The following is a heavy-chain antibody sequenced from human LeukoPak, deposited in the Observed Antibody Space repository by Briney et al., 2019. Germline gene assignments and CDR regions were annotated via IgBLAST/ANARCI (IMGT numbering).Heavy chain of an antibody. CDR1: GGSISSGGYS. V-gene: IGHV4-30-2*01. Sequence: PSQTLSLTCAVSGGSISSGGYSWSWIRQPPGKGLEWIGYIYHSGSTYYNPSLKSRVTISVDRSKNQFSLKLSSVTAADTAVYYCAREWYYETNWFDPWGQGTLVTVSS. CDR2: IYHSGST. D-gene: IGHD3-22*01. J-gene: IGHJ5*02. CDR3: AREWYYETNWFDP.